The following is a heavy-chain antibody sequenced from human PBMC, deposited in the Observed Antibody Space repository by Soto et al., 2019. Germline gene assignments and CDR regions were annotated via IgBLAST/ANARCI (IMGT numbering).Heavy chain of an antibody. J-gene: IGHJ6*02. CDR1: GFTFSTYS. D-gene: IGHD1-26*01. CDR2: ISYNGSNK. CDR3: AKSYSGSTYYYYGMDV. V-gene: IGHV3-30*18. Sequence: SLRLSCAASGFTFSTYSMNWVRQAPGKGLEWVAFISYNGSNKYYADSVKGRFTISRDNSKNTLYLQMNSLRAEDTAVYYCAKSYSGSTYYYYGMDVWGQGTTVTVSS.